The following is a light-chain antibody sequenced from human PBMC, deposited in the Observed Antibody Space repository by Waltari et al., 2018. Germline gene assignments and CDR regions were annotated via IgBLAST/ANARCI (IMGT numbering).Light chain of an antibody. J-gene: IGKJ4*01. CDR3: QQRGNWPLT. Sequence: EIVLTQSPATLSLSPGERDTLSCRASQSVSSFLAWYQQKPGQAPRLLIYDASNRATGIPARFSGSGSGTDFTLTISSLEPEDFAVYYCQQRGNWPLTFGGGTKVGIK. CDR2: DAS. V-gene: IGKV3-11*01. CDR1: QSVSSF.